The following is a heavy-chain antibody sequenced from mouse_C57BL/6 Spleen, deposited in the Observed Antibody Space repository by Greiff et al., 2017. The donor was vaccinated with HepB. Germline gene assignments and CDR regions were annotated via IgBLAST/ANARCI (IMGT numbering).Heavy chain of an antibody. V-gene: IGHV5-16*01. J-gene: IGHJ2*01. CDR3: ARVLRRGYYFDY. D-gene: IGHD2-12*01. CDR1: GFTFSDYY. Sequence: EVHLVESEGGLVQPGSSMKLSCTASGFTFSDYYMAWVRQVPEKGLEWVANINYDGSSTYYLDSLKSRFIISRDNAKNILYLQMSSLKSEDTATYYCARVLRRGYYFDYWGQGTTLTVSS. CDR2: INYDGSST.